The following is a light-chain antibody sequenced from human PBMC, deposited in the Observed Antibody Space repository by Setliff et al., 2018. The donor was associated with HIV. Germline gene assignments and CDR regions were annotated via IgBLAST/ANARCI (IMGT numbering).Light chain of an antibody. CDR3: SSYAITNTLP. CDR1: RRDVGGYSL. CDR2: EVR. V-gene: IGLV2-14*01. J-gene: IGLJ1*01. Sequence: QSALAQPASVSGSPGQSITISCTGTRRDVGGYSLVSWYQQHPGKAPKRLIYEVRNRPSGVSNRFSGSKSGNTASLTISGLQAEDEADYYCSSYAITNTLPFGTGTKVTVL.